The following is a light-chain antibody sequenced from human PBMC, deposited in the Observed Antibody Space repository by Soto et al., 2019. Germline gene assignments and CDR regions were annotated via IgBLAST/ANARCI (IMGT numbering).Light chain of an antibody. V-gene: IGLV2-11*01. CDR3: CSYAGKYTFAV. Sequence: QSAPTQPRSVSGSPGQSVTISCTGTNSDVGGYDYVSWFQHSPGKAPKLIIHDVRERPSGVPDRFSGSRSGNTASLTISGLQPEDEADYYCCSYAGKYTFAVFGGGTKVTVL. CDR1: NSDVGGYDY. CDR2: DVR. J-gene: IGLJ2*01.